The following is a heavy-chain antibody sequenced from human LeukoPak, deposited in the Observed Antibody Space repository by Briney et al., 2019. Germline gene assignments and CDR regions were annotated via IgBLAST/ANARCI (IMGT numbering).Heavy chain of an antibody. CDR1: GVSISSYY. CDR2: IYYTGST. CDR3: ARAIGYSYDSSGYLQTNWFDT. V-gene: IGHV4-59*01. D-gene: IGHD3-22*01. Sequence: PSETLSLTCTVAGVSISSYYWSWIRQPPWKGQEWIWDIYYTGSTNDHPSLTTRVTISVDTSKNQFSLKLSSVTAAETAVYYCARAIGYSYDSSGYLQTNWFDTWGQGTLVTVYS. J-gene: IGHJ5*02.